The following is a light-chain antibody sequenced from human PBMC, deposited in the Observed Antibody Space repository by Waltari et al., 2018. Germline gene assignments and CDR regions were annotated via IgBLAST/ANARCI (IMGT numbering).Light chain of an antibody. Sequence: DIHMTQSPSTLSASVGDRVTITCRATQSVSSWLAWYQQKLNKAPKLLIYKASTLETGVPSRFSGSGSGTEFSLTIDSLQPEDFATYYCQQYNPSSPWTFGQGTKV. CDR1: QSVSSW. CDR2: KAS. V-gene: IGKV1-5*03. J-gene: IGKJ1*01. CDR3: QQYNPSSPWT.